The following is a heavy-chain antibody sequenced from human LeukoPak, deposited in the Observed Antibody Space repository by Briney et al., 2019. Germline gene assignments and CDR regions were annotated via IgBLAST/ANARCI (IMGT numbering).Heavy chain of an antibody. CDR2: IIPIFGTA. J-gene: IGHJ4*02. D-gene: IGHD3-22*01. V-gene: IGHV1-69*05. CDR3: ARDLPHYYDSSGYSDY. Sequence: SXXVSCKASGGTFISYAISWVRQAPGQGLEWMGRIIPIFGTANYAQKFQGRVTITTDESTSTAYMELSSLRSEDTAVYYCARDLPHYYDSSGYSDYWGQGTLVTVSS. CDR1: GGTFISYA.